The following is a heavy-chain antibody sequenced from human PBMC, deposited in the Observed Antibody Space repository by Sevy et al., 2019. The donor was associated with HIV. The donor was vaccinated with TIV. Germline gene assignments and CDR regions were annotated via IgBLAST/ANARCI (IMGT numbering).Heavy chain of an antibody. D-gene: IGHD3-3*01. Sequence: SETLSLTCAVYGGSFSGYYWSWIRQPPGKGLEWIGEINHGGSTIYNPSLKSRVTISVDTSKNQFSLKLSSVTAADTVVYYCARISRVLRFLEWLSRTGWFDPWGQGTLVTVSS. CDR3: ARISRVLRFLEWLSRTGWFDP. CDR1: GGSFSGYY. V-gene: IGHV4-34*01. CDR2: INHGGST. J-gene: IGHJ5*02.